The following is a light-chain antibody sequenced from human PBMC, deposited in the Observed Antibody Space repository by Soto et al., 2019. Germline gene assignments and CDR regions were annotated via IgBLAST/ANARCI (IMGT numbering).Light chain of an antibody. CDR2: STS. J-gene: IGKJ5*01. CDR3: QQNYRTTVT. CDR1: QSISNY. V-gene: IGKV1-39*01. Sequence: DIEMTQSPSPLSASVGDRVTITCRASQSISNYLNWYQQKPGKAPKLLIYSTSTLQSGVPSRFSGSGSGTQFTLTISTLQPEDFATYYCQQNYRTTVTFGQGTRLEIK.